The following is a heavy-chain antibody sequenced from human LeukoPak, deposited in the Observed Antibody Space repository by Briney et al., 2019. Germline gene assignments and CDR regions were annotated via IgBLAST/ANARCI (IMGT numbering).Heavy chain of an antibody. CDR1: GFTFSSYA. CDR3: AKSAIFGVVIFDY. CDR2: ISGSGGST. J-gene: IGHJ4*02. D-gene: IGHD3-3*01. V-gene: IGHV3-23*01. Sequence: GGSLRLSCAASGFTFSSYATSWVRQAPGKGLEWVSAISGSGGSTYYADSVKGRFTISRDNSRNTLYLQMNSLRAEDTAVYYCAKSAIFGVVIFDYWGQGTLVTVSS.